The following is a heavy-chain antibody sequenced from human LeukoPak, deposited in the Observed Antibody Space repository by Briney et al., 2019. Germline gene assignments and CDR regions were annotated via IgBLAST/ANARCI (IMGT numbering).Heavy chain of an antibody. CDR3: TRTGNTWRFDY. J-gene: IGHJ4*02. CDR1: GFTFGSSW. Sequence: GGSLRLSCAASGFTFGSSWMTWVRQAPGKGLEWVANINQDGSERYYVDSVKGRFTVSRDNARDSLYLQMNSLRGDDTAVYFCTRTGNTWRFDYWRQGTLVTVST. V-gene: IGHV3-7*01. CDR2: INQDGSER.